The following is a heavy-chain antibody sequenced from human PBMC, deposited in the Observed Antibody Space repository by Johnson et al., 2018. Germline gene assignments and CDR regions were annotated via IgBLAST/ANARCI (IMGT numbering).Heavy chain of an antibody. CDR2: ISYDGSNK. CDR1: GFTFSSYG. V-gene: IGHV3-30*18. D-gene: IGHD2-2*02. J-gene: IGHJ6*02. Sequence: QVQLVESGGGVVQPGRSLRLSCAASGFTFSSYGMHWVRQAPGKGLAWVAVISYDGSNKYYADSVKGRFPISRDNSKNTLYLQMNSLRAEETAVYYCAKDRVVVVPAAIYYYGMDVWGQGTTVTVSS. CDR3: AKDRVVVVPAAIYYYGMDV.